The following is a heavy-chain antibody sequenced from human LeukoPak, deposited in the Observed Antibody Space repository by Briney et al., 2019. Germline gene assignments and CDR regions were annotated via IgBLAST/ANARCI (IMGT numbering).Heavy chain of an antibody. CDR1: GHTFTGYS. J-gene: IGHJ6*03. D-gene: IGHD3-10*01. CDR3: ARDGLYDLTVVQGVVTDYYYYYMDV. CDR2: INPYSGDT. V-gene: IGHV1-2*02. Sequence: ASVKVSCKASGHTFTGYSVHWVRQAPGQGLEWMGWINPYSGDTHYAQKFQGRVTMTRDTPTSTPYMELSRLRFDDTAVYYCARDGLYDLTVVQGVVTDYYYYYMDVWGKGTTVTVSS.